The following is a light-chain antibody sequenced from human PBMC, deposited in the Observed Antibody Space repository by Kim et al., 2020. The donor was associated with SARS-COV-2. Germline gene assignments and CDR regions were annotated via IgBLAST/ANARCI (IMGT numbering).Light chain of an antibody. CDR3: QQSNDYRPLT. CDR2: DAS. CDR1: QGIRSD. V-gene: IGKV1D-13*01. J-gene: IGKJ4*01. Sequence: SVGDTVTIPCRASQGIRSDLAWYQQKPGHAPTILIYDASTLENGVPSRFSGSGSGTEFSLTISSLQSEDFATYYCQQSNDYRPLTFGGGTKVDIK.